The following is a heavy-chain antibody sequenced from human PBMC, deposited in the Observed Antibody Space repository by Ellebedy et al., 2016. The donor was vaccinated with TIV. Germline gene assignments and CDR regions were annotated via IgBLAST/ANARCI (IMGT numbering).Heavy chain of an antibody. CDR3: ARVPIVITTGWEQLLGAFDL. D-gene: IGHD1-26*01. J-gene: IGHJ3*01. Sequence: ASVKVSCKASGYTFTTHALHWVRQAPGQSLEWMGWINGGDGNTTYSHKFQGRVTISRDTVATTTYMELRSLRSEDSAMYYCARVPIVITTGWEQLLGAFDLWGQGTMVTVSS. V-gene: IGHV1-3*01. CDR1: GYTFTTHA. CDR2: INGGDGNT.